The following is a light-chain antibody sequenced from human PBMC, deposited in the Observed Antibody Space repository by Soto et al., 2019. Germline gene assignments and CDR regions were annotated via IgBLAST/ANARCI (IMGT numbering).Light chain of an antibody. V-gene: IGLV2-8*01. CDR1: SSDVGAYDF. J-gene: IGLJ2*01. Sequence: QSALTQPPSASGSPGQSVTVSCTGTSSDVGAYDFVSWYQQHPGKAPKLMIYDVTKRPSGVPDRFSGSKSGDTASLTVSGLQAEDEADYYCSSYAGSNTVVFGGGTKLTVL. CDR3: SSYAGSNTVV. CDR2: DVT.